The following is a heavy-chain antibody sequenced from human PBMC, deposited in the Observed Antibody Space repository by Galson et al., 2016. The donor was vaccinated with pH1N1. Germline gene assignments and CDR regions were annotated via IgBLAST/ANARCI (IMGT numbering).Heavy chain of an antibody. V-gene: IGHV3-23*01. CDR1: GFIFSSYA. D-gene: IGHD1/OR15-1a*01. J-gene: IGHJ6*02. CDR3: AKGGRGGTEGYYYALDV. CDR2: ISAASTRT. Sequence: SLRLSCAASGFIFSSYAMTWVRQAPGKGPEWVSAISAASTRTYYPDSVKGRFIISRDNSKNTLYLQMNSLRAEDTAEYYCAKGGRGGTEGYYYALDVWGQGTTVIVSS.